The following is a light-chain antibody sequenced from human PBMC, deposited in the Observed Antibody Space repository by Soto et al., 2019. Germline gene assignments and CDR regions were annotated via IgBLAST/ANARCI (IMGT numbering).Light chain of an antibody. V-gene: IGKV3-20*01. CDR3: QQYGSSLYT. CDR1: QSVSSSY. J-gene: IGKJ2*01. CDR2: GAS. Sequence: EIVLTQSPGTLSLSPGERATLSCRASQSVSSSYLAWYQQKPGQAPRLLIYGASSRATGIPDRFSGSGSGTHFNLTISRLEPEDFAVYYCQQYGSSLYTFGQGTKLEIK.